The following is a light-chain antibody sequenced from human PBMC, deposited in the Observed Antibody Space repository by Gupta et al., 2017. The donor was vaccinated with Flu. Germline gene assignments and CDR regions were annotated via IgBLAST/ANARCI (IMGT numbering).Light chain of an antibody. Sequence: GDRVTITCRASQSISNYLNLYQQKPGKAPKLLIYAASSLQCGVPSRFSGSGSGTDFTLTVSSLQPEDFATYYCQQSYSTPLTFGGGTKVEIK. V-gene: IGKV1-39*01. CDR1: QSISNY. CDR2: AAS. CDR3: QQSYSTPLT. J-gene: IGKJ4*01.